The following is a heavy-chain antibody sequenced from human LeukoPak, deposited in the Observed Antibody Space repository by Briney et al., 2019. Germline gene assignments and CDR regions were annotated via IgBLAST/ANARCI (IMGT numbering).Heavy chain of an antibody. CDR1: GFTFSTYW. J-gene: IGHJ3*02. CDR3: AREAYCSGGSCYSGRAFDI. V-gene: IGHV3-74*01. CDR2: IKTDGSST. D-gene: IGHD2-15*01. Sequence: GGSLRLSCAASGFTFSTYWMHWVRQTPGKGLVWVSRIKTDGSSTYYADSVKGRFTISRDNAKNTLYLQMNSLRAEDTAVYYCAREAYCSGGSCYSGRAFDIWGQRTMVTVSS.